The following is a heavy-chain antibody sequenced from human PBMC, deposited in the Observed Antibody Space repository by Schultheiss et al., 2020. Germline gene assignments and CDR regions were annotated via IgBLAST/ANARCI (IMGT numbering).Heavy chain of an antibody. CDR2: ISSSSYI. D-gene: IGHD6-13*01. CDR3: AKDRIAAALDY. CDR1: GFTFSNAW. Sequence: GESLKIACAASGFTFSNAWMSWVRQAPGKGLEWVSYISSSSYIYYADSVKGRFTISRDNAKNSLYLQMNSLRAEDTAVYYCAKDRIAAALDYWGQGTLVTVSS. J-gene: IGHJ4*02. V-gene: IGHV3-21*05.